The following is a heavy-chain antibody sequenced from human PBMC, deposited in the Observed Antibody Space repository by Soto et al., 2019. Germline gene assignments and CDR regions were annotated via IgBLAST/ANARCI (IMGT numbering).Heavy chain of an antibody. J-gene: IGHJ6*02. V-gene: IGHV3-33*01. Sequence: GGSLRLSCAASGFTFSSYGMHWVRQAPGKGLEWVAVIWYDGSNKYYADSVKGRFTISRDNSKNTLYLQMNSLRAEDTAVYYCARGEEQWPYYYYYGMDVWGQGTTVTVSS. CDR1: GFTFSSYG. D-gene: IGHD6-19*01. CDR3: ARGEEQWPYYYYYGMDV. CDR2: IWYDGSNK.